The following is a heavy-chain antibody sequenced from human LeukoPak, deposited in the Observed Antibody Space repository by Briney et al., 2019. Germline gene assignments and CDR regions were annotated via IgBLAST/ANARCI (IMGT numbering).Heavy chain of an antibody. CDR2: INHSGST. Sequence: SETLSLTCAVYGGSFSGYYWSWIRQPPGKGLEWIGEINHSGSTNYNPSLKSRVTISVDTSKNQFSLKLSSVTDADTAVYYCASRSAYYYYGMDVWGQGTTVTVSS. V-gene: IGHV4-34*01. D-gene: IGHD6-6*01. J-gene: IGHJ6*02. CDR3: ASRSAYYYYGMDV. CDR1: GGSFSGYY.